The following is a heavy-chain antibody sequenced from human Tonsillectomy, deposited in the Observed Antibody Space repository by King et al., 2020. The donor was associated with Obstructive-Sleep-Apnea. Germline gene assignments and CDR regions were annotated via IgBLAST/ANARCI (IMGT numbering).Heavy chain of an antibody. CDR2: IYYSGST. Sequence: QLQESGPGLVKPSQTLSLTCTVSGGSISSGDYYWSWIRQPPGKGLEWIGYIYYSGSTYYNPSLKSRTTISVDTSKNQFSLKLSSVTAADTAVYYCARIVVVPAAIVLYAFDIWGQGTMVTVSS. V-gene: IGHV4-30-4*01. CDR1: GGSISSGDYY. D-gene: IGHD2-2*02. J-gene: IGHJ3*02. CDR3: ARIVVVPAAIVLYAFDI.